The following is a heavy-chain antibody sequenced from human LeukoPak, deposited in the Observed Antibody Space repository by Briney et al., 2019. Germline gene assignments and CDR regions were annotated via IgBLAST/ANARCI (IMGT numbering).Heavy chain of an antibody. CDR3: VKGSGIPGRHGYYYYLDV. V-gene: IGHV3-66*01. D-gene: IGHD3-10*01. J-gene: IGHJ6*03. Sequence: GGSLRLSCAASGFTFSSYSMNWVRQAPGKGLAWVSAIYSRGGMYDAASVRGRFTISRDTSRNTLDLQMNSLRLEDTAVYYCVKGSGIPGRHGYYYYLDVWGNGTTVTVSS. CDR1: GFTFSSYS. CDR2: IYSRGGM.